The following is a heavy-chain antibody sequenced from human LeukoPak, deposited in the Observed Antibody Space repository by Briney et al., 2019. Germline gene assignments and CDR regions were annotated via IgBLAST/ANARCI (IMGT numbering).Heavy chain of an antibody. V-gene: IGHV4-4*07. D-gene: IGHD5-18*01. Sequence: PSETLSLTCTVSGGSISSYYWSWIRQPAGKGLEWIGRIYTSGSTNYNPSLKSRVTMSVDTSKNQFSLELSSVTAADTAVYYCARASPRVYSYGQRKYYFDYWGQGTLVTVSS. CDR1: GGSISSYY. CDR3: ARASPRVYSYGQRKYYFDY. J-gene: IGHJ4*02. CDR2: IYTSGST.